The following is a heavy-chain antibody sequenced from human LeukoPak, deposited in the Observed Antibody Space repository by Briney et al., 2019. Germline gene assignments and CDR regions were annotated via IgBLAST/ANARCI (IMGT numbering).Heavy chain of an antibody. CDR2: FDPEDGET. CDR1: GYTLTELS. V-gene: IGHV1-24*01. Sequence: ASVKVSCKVSGYTLTELSMHWVRQAPGKGLEWVGGFDPEDGETIYAQKFQGRVTMTEDTSTDTAYMELSSLRSEDTAVYYCATADGDYASPFDYWGQGTLVTVSS. D-gene: IGHD4-17*01. J-gene: IGHJ4*02. CDR3: ATADGDYASPFDY.